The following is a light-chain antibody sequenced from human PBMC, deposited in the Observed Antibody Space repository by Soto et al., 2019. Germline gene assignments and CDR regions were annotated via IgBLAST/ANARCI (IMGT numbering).Light chain of an antibody. CDR1: QSVSSRS. Sequence: EIVLTQSACTLSLSPGERATLSCRASQSVSSRSLAWYQQKPGQAPRLLISGASSRAADIPDRFSGSGSGTDFTLTINRLEPEDFAVYYCQQYDSSPRTFGQGTKVDIK. V-gene: IGKV3-20*01. CDR2: GAS. J-gene: IGKJ1*01. CDR3: QQYDSSPRT.